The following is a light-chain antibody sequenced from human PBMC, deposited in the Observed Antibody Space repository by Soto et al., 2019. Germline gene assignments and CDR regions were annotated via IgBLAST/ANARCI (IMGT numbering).Light chain of an antibody. V-gene: IGKV1-39*01. J-gene: IGKJ2*01. CDR3: QQSYTTPYT. CDR1: QNINTY. CDR2: AAS. Sequence: DIQMTQSPSSLSASVGDRITITCRASQNINTYVNWFQQKPGKAPSLLIYAASSLQSGVPSRFSDSGSVTDFTLTINSLQPEDFAAYYCQQSYTTPYTFGQGTKVEIK.